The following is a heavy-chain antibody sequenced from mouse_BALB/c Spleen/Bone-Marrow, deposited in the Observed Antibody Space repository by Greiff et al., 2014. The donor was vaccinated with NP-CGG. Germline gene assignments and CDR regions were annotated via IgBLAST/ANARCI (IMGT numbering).Heavy chain of an antibody. D-gene: IGHD1-1*02. V-gene: IGHV7-3*02. Sequence: EVKLVESGGGLVQPGGSLRLSCATSGFTFTDYYMRWVRQPPGKALEWLAFIRNKANGYTTEYSASVKGRFTISRDNSQSILYFKKNTRRAEDSSTYYCTGDGGSFDWDLDVWGQGTTVTVSS. CDR1: GFTFTDYY. CDR3: TGDGGSFDWDLDV. CDR2: IRNKANGYTT. J-gene: IGHJ1*01.